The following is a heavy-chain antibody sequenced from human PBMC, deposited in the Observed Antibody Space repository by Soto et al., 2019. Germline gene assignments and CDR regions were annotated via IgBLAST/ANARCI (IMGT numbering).Heavy chain of an antibody. CDR1: GFTFSAYG. CDR2: ISYNGRNK. Sequence: QVQLVESGGGVVQAGKSLRLSCAASGFTFSAYGMHWVRQAPGKGLEWVAVISYNGRNKYHVDSVKGRFSVSRDDSKNTVYLQMDSVRPEDTAVYYCVKDGSLEVPDVPLEEYFFDHWGQGTLVSVSS. CDR3: VKDGSLEVPDVPLEEYFFDH. V-gene: IGHV3-30*18. D-gene: IGHD3-3*01. J-gene: IGHJ4*02.